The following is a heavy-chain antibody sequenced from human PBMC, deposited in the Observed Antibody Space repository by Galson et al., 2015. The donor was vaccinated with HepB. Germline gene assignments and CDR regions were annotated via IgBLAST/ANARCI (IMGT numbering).Heavy chain of an antibody. J-gene: IGHJ4*02. CDR1: GFTFSSYA. CDR2: ISGSGGST. Sequence: SLRLSCAASGFTFSSYAMSWVRQAPGKGLEWVSAISGSGGSTYYADSVKGRFTISRDNSKNTLYLQMNSLRAEDTAVYYYAKGGSSWGYYFDYWGQGTLVTVSS. D-gene: IGHD6-13*01. CDR3: AKGGSSWGYYFDY. V-gene: IGHV3-23*01.